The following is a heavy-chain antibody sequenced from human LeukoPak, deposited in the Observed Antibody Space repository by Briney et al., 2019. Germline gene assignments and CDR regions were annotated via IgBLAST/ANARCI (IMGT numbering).Heavy chain of an antibody. CDR3: AKDRAGVVPAATHFDF. CDR1: GFTYSNYA. V-gene: IGHV3-23*01. D-gene: IGHD2-2*01. J-gene: IGHJ4*02. CDR2: ISWNGGST. Sequence: GGSLRLSCAATGFTYSNYAIHWVRQAPGKGLEWVSAISWNGGSTYYADSVKGRFTLSRDNSKNTLYLQMNSLRADDTAVHYCAKDRAGVVPAATHFDFWGQGTLVTVSS.